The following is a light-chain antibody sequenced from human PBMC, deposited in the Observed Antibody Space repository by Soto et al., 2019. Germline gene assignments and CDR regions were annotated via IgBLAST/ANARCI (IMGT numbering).Light chain of an antibody. J-gene: IGLJ1*01. Sequence: QSALTQPRSVSGSPGQSVTISCTGTSSDVGGYNYVSWYQQHPGKAPKLMIYDVSKWPSGVPDRFSGSKSGNTASLTISGLQAEDEAEYFCFSFTTTSTHVFGTGTKLTVL. CDR1: SSDVGGYNY. CDR3: FSFTTTSTHV. V-gene: IGLV2-11*01. CDR2: DVS.